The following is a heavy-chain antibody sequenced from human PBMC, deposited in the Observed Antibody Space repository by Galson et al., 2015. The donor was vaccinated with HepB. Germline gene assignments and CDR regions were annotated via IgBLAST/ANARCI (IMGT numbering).Heavy chain of an antibody. Sequence: SLRLSCAVSGFTFNRYGMHWVRQAPGKGLEWVALIWANGSNRYYSNSVMGRFTISRDNSKNTLFLEMNSLRAEDTAVYYCVREMAIAAPAGFDLWGHGTLVTVSS. CDR2: IWANGSNR. D-gene: IGHD6-25*01. J-gene: IGHJ4*01. CDR1: GFTFNRYG. CDR3: VREMAIAAPAGFDL. V-gene: IGHV3-33*01.